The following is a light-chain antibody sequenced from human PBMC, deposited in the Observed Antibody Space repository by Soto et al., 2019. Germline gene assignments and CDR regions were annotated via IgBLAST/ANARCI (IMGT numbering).Light chain of an antibody. CDR1: QSISSW. J-gene: IGKJ4*01. CDR2: KAS. CDR3: QQYNVYST. Sequence: DIQMTQSPSTLSASIGDRVNITCRASQSISSWLAWYQQKPGKAPKVLIYKASNLESGVPSRFSGSGSETEFTLTISSLQPDDFVTYYCQQYNVYSTFGGGTKVEIK. V-gene: IGKV1-5*03.